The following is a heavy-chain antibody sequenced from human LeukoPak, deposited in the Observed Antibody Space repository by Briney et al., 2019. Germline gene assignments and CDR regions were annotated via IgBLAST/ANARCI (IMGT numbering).Heavy chain of an antibody. Sequence: GGSLRLSCAASGFTFSSYSMNWVRQAPGKGLEWVSSISSSSSYIYYADSVKGRFTISRDNAKNSLYLQMNSLRAEDTAVYYCARDWHYDSSGYYYVYFDYWGQGTLVTVSS. CDR3: ARDWHYDSSGYYYVYFDY. D-gene: IGHD3-22*01. V-gene: IGHV3-21*01. CDR1: GFTFSSYS. CDR2: ISSSSSYI. J-gene: IGHJ4*02.